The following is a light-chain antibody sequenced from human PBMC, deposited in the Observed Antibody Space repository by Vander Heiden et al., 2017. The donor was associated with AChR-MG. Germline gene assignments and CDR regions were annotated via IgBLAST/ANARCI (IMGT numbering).Light chain of an antibody. J-gene: IGLJ2*01. V-gene: IGLV2-11*01. CDR2: DVS. Sequence: QSALTQPRSVSRSPGQSVTISCTGTSSDVGGYNYVSWYQQHPGKAPKLMIYDVSKRPSWVPDRFSGSKSGNTASLTISGLQAEDEADYYCCSYAGSYTFVFGGGTKLTVL. CDR3: CSYAGSYTFV. CDR1: SSDVGGYNY.